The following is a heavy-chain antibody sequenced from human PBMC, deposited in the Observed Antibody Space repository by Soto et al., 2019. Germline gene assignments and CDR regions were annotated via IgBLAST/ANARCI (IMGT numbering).Heavy chain of an antibody. V-gene: IGHV4-59*01. CDR2: IYYSGST. CDR1: SGSISSYY. D-gene: IGHD3-9*01. J-gene: IGHJ4*02. CDR3: ARVNQTYYDILTGPIFDY. Sequence: SETLSLTCTVSSGSISSYYWSWIRQPPGKGLEWIGYIYYSGSTNYNPSLKSRVTISVDTSKNQFSLKLSSVTAADTAVYYCARVNQTYYDILTGPIFDYWGQGTLVTVSS.